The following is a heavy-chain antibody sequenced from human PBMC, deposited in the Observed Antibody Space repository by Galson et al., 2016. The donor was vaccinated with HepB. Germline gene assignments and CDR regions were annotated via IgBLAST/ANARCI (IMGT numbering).Heavy chain of an antibody. Sequence: SLRLSCAASGFTFGSFTMTWVRQAPGKGLEWVAVIWYDGKHKYYADSVKGRFTISRDNSKNTLSMQMNSLSAEDTAVYYCARGTRAFEAFFDYWGQGTLVTVSS. D-gene: IGHD3-9*01. CDR1: GFTFGSFT. J-gene: IGHJ4*02. CDR3: ARGTRAFEAFFDY. CDR2: IWYDGKHK. V-gene: IGHV3-33*08.